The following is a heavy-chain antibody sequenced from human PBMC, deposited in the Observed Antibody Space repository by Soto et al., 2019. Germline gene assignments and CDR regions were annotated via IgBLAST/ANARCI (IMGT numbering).Heavy chain of an antibody. CDR3: ARVVVPTTATTSNWFDP. V-gene: IGHV1-46*01. J-gene: IGHJ5*02. D-gene: IGHD4-17*01. CDR1: GYTFTTYY. Sequence: ASVKVSCKASGYTFTTYYLHWVRQAPGQGLEWMGIINPSGGSTNYAQRFQGRVTMTSDTSTSTVYMELGSLRADDTAVYYCARVVVPTTATTSNWFDPWGKGTLVTAPQ. CDR2: INPSGGST.